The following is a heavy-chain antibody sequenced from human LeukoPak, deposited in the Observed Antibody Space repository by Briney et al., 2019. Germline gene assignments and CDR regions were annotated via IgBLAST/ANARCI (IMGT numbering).Heavy chain of an antibody. J-gene: IGHJ1*01. CDR2: MHPNSGDT. CDR3: ARIGISARGTNFHH. D-gene: IGHD6-13*01. V-gene: IGHV1-2*02. CDR1: GYTFTGYY. Sequence: GASVKVSCKASGYTFTGYYIHWVRQAPGQGLEWMTWMHPNSGDTNYAQKFQGRVTMTRDTSISTAYMELSRLRSDDTALYYCARIGISARGTNFHHWGQGTLVTVSS.